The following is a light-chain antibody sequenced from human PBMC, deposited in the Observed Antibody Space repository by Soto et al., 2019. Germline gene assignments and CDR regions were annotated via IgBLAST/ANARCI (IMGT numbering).Light chain of an antibody. Sequence: IIWKQSXGTLSLKKAEXXXXXXXAVQSVRSSQLAWYQQKXGQAPRLLVYGASXMATGIPDRFSGSGSGTDFTLTITRLEPEDFALYYCQQYGGSPRTFGQVTNVDIK. CDR3: QQYGGSPRT. CDR2: GAS. CDR1: QSVRSSQ. J-gene: IGKJ1*01. V-gene: IGKV3-20*01.